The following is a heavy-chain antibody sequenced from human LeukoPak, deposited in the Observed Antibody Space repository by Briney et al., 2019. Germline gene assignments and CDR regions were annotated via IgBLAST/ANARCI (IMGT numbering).Heavy chain of an antibody. CDR3: ARAKGSGSYWDNWFDP. CDR2: IYTSGST. Sequence: ASETLSLTCTVSGGSISSGSYYWSWIRQPAGKGLEWIGRIYTSGSTNYNPSLKSRVTISVDTSKNQFSLKLSSVTAADTAVYYCARAKGSGSYWDNWFDPWGQGTLVTVSS. CDR1: GGSISSGSYY. J-gene: IGHJ5*02. V-gene: IGHV4-61*02. D-gene: IGHD1-26*01.